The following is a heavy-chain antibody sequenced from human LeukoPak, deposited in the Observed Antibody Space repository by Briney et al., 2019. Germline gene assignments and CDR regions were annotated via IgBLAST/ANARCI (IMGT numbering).Heavy chain of an antibody. D-gene: IGHD3-10*01. Sequence: GGSLRLSCAASGFTFSNYWMHWVRQAPGKGLVWVSRINIEGSSTSYADSVKGRFTISRDNSKNSLYLQMNSLRTEDTALYYCAKAPYGSGSYYKDWFDPWGQGTLVTVSS. V-gene: IGHV3-74*01. CDR2: INIEGSST. CDR1: GFTFSNYW. CDR3: AKAPYGSGSYYKDWFDP. J-gene: IGHJ5*02.